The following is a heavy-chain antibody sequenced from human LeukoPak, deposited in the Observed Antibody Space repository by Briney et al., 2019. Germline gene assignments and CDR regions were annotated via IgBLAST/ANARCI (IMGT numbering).Heavy chain of an antibody. V-gene: IGHV4-34*01. D-gene: IGHD1-26*01. CDR3: ARVRRGSYFRTSYYYYMDV. CDR2: INHSGST. CDR1: GGSFSGYY. J-gene: IGHJ6*03. Sequence: SETLSLTCAVYGGSFSGYYWSWIRQPPGKGLEWIGEINHSGSTNYNPSLKSRVTISVDTSKNQFSLKLSSVTAADTAVYYCARVRRGSYFRTSYYYYMDVWGKGTTVTVSS.